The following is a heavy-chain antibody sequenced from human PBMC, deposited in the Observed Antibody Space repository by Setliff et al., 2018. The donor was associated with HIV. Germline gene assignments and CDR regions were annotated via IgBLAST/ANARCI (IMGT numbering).Heavy chain of an antibody. V-gene: IGHV4-59*03. J-gene: IGHJ4*02. CDR3: ARKHLFNVFDY. CDR2: MYYSGST. Sequence: PSETLSLTCTVSGGSISSYYWSWIRQPPGKGLEWIGYMYYSGSTNYNPSLKSRVTISVDTSKNQFSLSLNSVTAADTAVYYCARKHLFNVFDYWGQGTLVTVSS. CDR1: GGSISSYY.